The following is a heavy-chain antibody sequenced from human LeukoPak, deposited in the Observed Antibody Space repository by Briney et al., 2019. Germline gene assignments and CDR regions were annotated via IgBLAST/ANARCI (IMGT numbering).Heavy chain of an antibody. V-gene: IGHV3-74*01. CDR1: GFTTSRYW. D-gene: IGHD4-23*01. J-gene: IGHJ4*02. Sequence: GGSLRLSCAASGFTTSRYWMHWVRQVPGKGLVWVSRINEDGRTINYADSVRGRFTIYRDYAMNTLYLQMNSLRAEDTAVYYCIRDFGGPSDYWGQGTLVTVAS. CDR3: IRDFGGPSDY. CDR2: INEDGRTI.